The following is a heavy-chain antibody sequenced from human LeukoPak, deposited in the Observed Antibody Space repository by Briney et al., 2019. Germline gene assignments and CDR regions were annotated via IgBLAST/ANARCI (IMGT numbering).Heavy chain of an antibody. J-gene: IGHJ6*03. CDR2: ISSSSSTI. CDR1: GFTFSSYS. Sequence: GGSLRLSCAASGFTFSSYSMNWVRQAPGKGLEWVSYISSSSSTIYYADSVKGRFTISRDNAKNSLYLQMNSLRAEDTAVYYCARVAASPYYMDVWGKGTTVTISS. CDR3: ARVAASPYYMDV. V-gene: IGHV3-48*04.